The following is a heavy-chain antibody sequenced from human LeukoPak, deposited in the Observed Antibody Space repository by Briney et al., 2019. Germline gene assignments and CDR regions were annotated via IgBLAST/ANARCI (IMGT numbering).Heavy chain of an antibody. V-gene: IGHV3-7*01. J-gene: IGHJ4*02. D-gene: IGHD5-18*01. CDR2: INPDGNKK. CDR1: GFTFSTSS. Sequence: GGSLRLSCAASGFTFSTSSMQWVRQAPGKGLEWVASINPDGNKKYSADSVKGRFTISRDNAENSLYLQMNSLRVEDTAFYYCARDLAYSRLDYWGQGMLVTVSS. CDR3: ARDLAYSRLDY.